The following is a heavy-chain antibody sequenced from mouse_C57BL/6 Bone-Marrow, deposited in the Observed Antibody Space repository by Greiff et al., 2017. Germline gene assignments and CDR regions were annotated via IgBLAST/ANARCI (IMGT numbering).Heavy chain of an antibody. CDR1: GFNIKDDY. Sequence: EVKLVESGAELVRPGASVKLSCTASGFNIKDDYMHWVKQRPEQGLEWIGWIDPENGDTEYASKFQGKATITADTSSNTAYLQLSSLTSEDTAVYYCTTEYYGSYWGQGTTLTVSS. V-gene: IGHV14-4*01. D-gene: IGHD1-1*01. CDR2: IDPENGDT. J-gene: IGHJ2*01. CDR3: TTEYYGSY.